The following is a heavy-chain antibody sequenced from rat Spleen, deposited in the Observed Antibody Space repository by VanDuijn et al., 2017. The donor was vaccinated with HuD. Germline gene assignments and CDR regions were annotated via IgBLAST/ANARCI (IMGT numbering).Heavy chain of an antibody. J-gene: IGHJ2*01. D-gene: IGHD1-2*01. CDR2: IWGDGST. CDR1: GFSLTNYH. CDR3: ARADVAGLSTDGI. V-gene: IGHV2-13*01. Sequence: QVQLKESGPGLVQPSQTLSLSCTVSGFSLTNYHVIWVRQPPGKGLEWMGVIWGDGSTKYNSALKSRLSISRDTSKSQIYLKMNSLQTEDTATYFCARADVAGLSTDGIWGQGIMVTVSS.